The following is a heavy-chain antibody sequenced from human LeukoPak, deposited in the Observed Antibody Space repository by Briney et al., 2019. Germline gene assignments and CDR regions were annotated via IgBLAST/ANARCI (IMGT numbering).Heavy chain of an antibody. J-gene: IGHJ4*02. CDR2: IRSKAYGGTT. D-gene: IGHD6-13*01. V-gene: IGHV3-49*04. CDR3: TSSEHGAHTAAIDY. CDR1: GFTFGDYA. Sequence: GRSLRLSCTASGFTFGDYAMSWVRQAPGKGLEWVGFIRSKAYGGTTEYAASVKGRFTISRDDSKSIAYLQMNSLKTEDTAVYYCTSSEHGAHTAAIDYWGQGTLVTVSS.